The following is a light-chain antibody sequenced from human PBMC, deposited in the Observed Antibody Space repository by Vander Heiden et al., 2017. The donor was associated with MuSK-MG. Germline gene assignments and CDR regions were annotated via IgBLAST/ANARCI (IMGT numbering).Light chain of an antibody. Sequence: SALTQPRSVSGSPGQSVTISCTGTSSDVGGYNYVSWYQQSPGKAPMLMMYDASKRPSGVPDRFSGSKSGNTASLTISGLQAEDEAYYYGRSYAGRNVVFGGGTKLTVL. J-gene: IGLJ2*01. CDR1: SSDVGGYNY. CDR2: DAS. V-gene: IGLV2-11*01. CDR3: RSYAGRNVV.